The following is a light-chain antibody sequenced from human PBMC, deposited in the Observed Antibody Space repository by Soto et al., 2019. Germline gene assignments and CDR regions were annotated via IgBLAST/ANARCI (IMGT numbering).Light chain of an antibody. V-gene: IGLV1-44*01. CDR2: RTN. J-gene: IGLJ3*02. CDR3: TAWDGSLDGRV. Sequence: QSVLTQPPSASGTPGRRVTISCSGSSSNIGTNTVTWYQQLPGTAPKLLIYRTNQRPSGIPDRFSGSKSGTSASLDISGLQSEDDADYYWTAWDGSLDGRVFGGGTKVTVL. CDR1: SSNIGTNT.